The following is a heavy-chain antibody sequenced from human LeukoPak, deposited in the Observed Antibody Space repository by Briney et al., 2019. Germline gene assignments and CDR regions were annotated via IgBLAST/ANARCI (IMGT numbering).Heavy chain of an antibody. J-gene: IGHJ5*02. CDR3: ARDHWSHYYGSGGENYFDP. CDR2: ISGFNAYT. CDR1: GYSFTMYG. Sequence: ASVKVSCKASGYSFTMYGISWVREAPGQGLEWMGWISGFNAYTNYAQKLQGRVTMTTDTSTSTAYMEVRGLRSDDTAVYYCARDHWSHYYGSGGENYFDPWGQGTLVTVSS. D-gene: IGHD3-10*01. V-gene: IGHV1-18*01.